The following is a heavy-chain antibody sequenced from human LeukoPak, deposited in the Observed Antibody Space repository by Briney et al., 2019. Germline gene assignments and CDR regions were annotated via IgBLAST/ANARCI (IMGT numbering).Heavy chain of an antibody. D-gene: IGHD5-12*01. V-gene: IGHV3-11*04. CDR3: AARISGYVYYCMDV. J-gene: IGHJ6*03. CDR2: ISSSGSTI. Sequence: PGGSLRLSCAASGFTFSDYYLSWIRQAPGKGLEWVSYISSSGSTILYADSVKGRFTISRDNAKNSLYLQMNSLRAEDTAVYYCAARISGYVYYCMDVWGKGTTVTVSS. CDR1: GFTFSDYY.